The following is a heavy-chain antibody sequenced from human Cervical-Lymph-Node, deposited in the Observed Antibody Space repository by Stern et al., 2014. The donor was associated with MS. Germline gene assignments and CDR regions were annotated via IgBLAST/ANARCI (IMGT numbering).Heavy chain of an antibody. CDR3: ARDNGGWSVDS. J-gene: IGHJ4*02. Sequence: VQLEESGAEVKKPGASVKVSCKAFGYTFTSNKMHWVRQAPGQGLEWMGIINPGGGSTRYAQKLQGRVTMTRVTSTSTVYMELTSLRSEDTAVYSCARDNGGWSVDSWGQGTLVIVSS. CDR2: INPGGGST. V-gene: IGHV1-46*01. CDR1: GYTFTSNK. D-gene: IGHD6-19*01.